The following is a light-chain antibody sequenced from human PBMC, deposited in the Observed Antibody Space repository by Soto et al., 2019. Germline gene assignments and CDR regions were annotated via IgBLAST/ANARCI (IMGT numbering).Light chain of an antibody. CDR3: QQLNSYPL. J-gene: IGKJ3*01. CDR1: QGISSY. CDR2: AAS. Sequence: DIQLTQSPSFLSASVGDRVTITCRASQGISSYLAWYQQKPGKAPKLLIYAASTLQSGVPSRFSGSGSGIELTLTISSLQHEDFATYYCQQLNSYPLFGPGTKVDIK. V-gene: IGKV1-9*01.